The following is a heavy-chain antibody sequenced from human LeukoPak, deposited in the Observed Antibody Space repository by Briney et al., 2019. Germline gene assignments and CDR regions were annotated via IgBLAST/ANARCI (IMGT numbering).Heavy chain of an antibody. V-gene: IGHV4-59*08. CDR1: GGSISSYY. J-gene: IGHJ5*02. CDR2: IYYSGST. CDR3: AGQPYYDILTGPFDP. Sequence: SSETLSLTCTVSGGSISSYYWSWIRQPPGKGLEWIGYIYYSGSTNYNPSLKSRVTISVDTSKNQFSLKLSSVTAADTAVYFCAGQPYYDILTGPFDPWGQGTLVTVSS. D-gene: IGHD3-9*01.